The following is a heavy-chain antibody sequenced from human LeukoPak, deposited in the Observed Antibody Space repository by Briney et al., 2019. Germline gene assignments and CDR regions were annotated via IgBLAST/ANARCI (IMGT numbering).Heavy chain of an antibody. J-gene: IGHJ4*02. Sequence: GGSLRLSCAASGFTLSSYAMSWVRQAPGKGLEWVSTISGSGGSTYYADSVKGRFTISRDNSKNALYLQMNSLRAEDTAAYYCAKPREEEYGDYGYWGQGTLVTVSS. CDR2: ISGSGGST. CDR1: GFTLSSYA. D-gene: IGHD4-17*01. CDR3: AKPREEEYGDYGY. V-gene: IGHV3-23*01.